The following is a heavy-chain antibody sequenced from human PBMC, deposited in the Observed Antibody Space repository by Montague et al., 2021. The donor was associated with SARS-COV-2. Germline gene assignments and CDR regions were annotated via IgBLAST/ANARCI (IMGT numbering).Heavy chain of an antibody. CDR2: IYYSGST. CDR1: GGSISSSSYY. J-gene: IGHJ4*02. Sequence: SETLSLTCTVSGGSISSSSYYWGWIRQPPGKGLEWIGSIYYSGSTYYNPSLKSRVTISVDTSKNQFSLKLSSVTAADTAVYYCARAPFMITFGGGSTRRRGYYFDYWGQGTLVTVSS. D-gene: IGHD3-16*01. V-gene: IGHV4-39*07. CDR3: ARAPFMITFGGGSTRRRGYYFDY.